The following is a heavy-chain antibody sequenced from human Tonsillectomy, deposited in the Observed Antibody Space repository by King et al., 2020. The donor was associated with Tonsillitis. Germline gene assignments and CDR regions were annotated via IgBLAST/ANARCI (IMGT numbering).Heavy chain of an antibody. V-gene: IGHV3-74*01. Sequence: VQLVESGGGLVQPGGSLRLSCAASGFTFSSYWMHWVRQAPGKGLVWVSRINSDGSTISYTDSVKGRFTISRDNAKNTLNLQMNSLRAEDTAVYYCARSEGDYGDYGYWGQGTLVTVSS. CDR1: GFTFSSYW. CDR2: INSDGSTI. J-gene: IGHJ4*02. D-gene: IGHD4-17*01. CDR3: ARSEGDYGDYGY.